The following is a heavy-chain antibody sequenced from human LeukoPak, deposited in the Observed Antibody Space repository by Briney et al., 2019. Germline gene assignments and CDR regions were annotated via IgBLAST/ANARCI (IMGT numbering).Heavy chain of an antibody. V-gene: IGHV1-2*02. CDR2: INPNSGGT. D-gene: IGHD2-2*01. CDR3: ARSYLGVVVPAMRDWFDP. Sequence: ASVKVSCKASGYTFTGYYMHWVRQAPGQGLEWMGWINPNSGGTNYAQKFQGRVTMTRDTSISTAYMELSRLRSDDTAVYYCARSYLGVVVPAMRDWFDPWGQGTLVTVSS. J-gene: IGHJ5*02. CDR1: GYTFTGYY.